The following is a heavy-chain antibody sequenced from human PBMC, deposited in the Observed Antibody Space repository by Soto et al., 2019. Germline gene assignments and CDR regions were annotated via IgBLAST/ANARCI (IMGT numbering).Heavy chain of an antibody. CDR3: ARPXXSXYAGEFDY. J-gene: IGHJ4*02. CDR1: GGSISPYY. Sequence: QVQLQESGPGRVKPSETLSLTCTVSGGSISPYYWSWIRQPPGKGLEWIGFIYYSGSTNYNPSLKSRVTISVDTSQNQFSLMXTSVTXADTAVYYCARPXXSXYAGEFDYWGQGTLVTVSS. V-gene: IGHV4-59*01. CDR2: IYYSGST. D-gene: IGHD3-22*01.